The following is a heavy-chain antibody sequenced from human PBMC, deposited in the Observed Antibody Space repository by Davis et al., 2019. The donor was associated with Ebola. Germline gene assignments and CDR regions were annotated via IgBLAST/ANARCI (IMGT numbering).Heavy chain of an antibody. Sequence: AASVKVSCKASGYTFTGYDINWVRQATGQGLEWMGWKDPDSGNTDYAQKFQGRVTMTRDTSVSTAYMELSSLTSEDTAVYYCSRGRGSGNYPWGQGTLVTVSS. CDR1: GYTFTGYD. V-gene: IGHV1-8*01. D-gene: IGHD3-10*01. CDR2: KDPDSGNT. J-gene: IGHJ5*02. CDR3: SRGRGSGNYP.